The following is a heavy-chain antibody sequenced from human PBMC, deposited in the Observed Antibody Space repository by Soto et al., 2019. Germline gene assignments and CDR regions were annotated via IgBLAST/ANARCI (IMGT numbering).Heavy chain of an antibody. CDR1: GYTFTSYG. V-gene: IGHV1-18*01. Sequence: ASVKVSCKASGYTFTSYGISWVRQAPGQGLEWMGWISAYNGSTNYAQKLQGRVTMTTDTSTSTAYMELRSLRSDDTAVYYCASGWFGEFVYYFDYWGQGTLVIVSS. D-gene: IGHD3-10*01. J-gene: IGHJ4*02. CDR2: ISAYNGST. CDR3: ASGWFGEFVYYFDY.